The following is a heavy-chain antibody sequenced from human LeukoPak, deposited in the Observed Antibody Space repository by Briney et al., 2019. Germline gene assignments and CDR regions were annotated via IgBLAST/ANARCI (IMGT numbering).Heavy chain of an antibody. Sequence: SETLSLTRAVSGGSISSSNWWSWVRQPPGKGLEWIGEIYHSGSTNYNPSLKSRVTISVDKSKNQFSLKLSSVTAADTAVYYCARGVGYSSSYFDYWGQGTLVTVSS. J-gene: IGHJ4*02. V-gene: IGHV4-4*02. CDR1: GGSISSSNW. CDR2: IYHSGST. CDR3: ARGVGYSSSYFDY. D-gene: IGHD6-13*01.